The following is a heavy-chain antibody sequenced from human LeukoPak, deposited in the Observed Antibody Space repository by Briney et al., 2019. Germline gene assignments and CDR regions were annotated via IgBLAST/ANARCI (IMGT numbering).Heavy chain of an antibody. Sequence: PGGSLRLSCAASGFTFSSYEMNWVRQAPGKGLEWVSYISSSGSTIYYADSVKGRFTISRDNSKNTLYLQMNSLRAEDTAVYYCARAPRKYYYYMDVWGKGTTVTVSS. J-gene: IGHJ6*03. CDR1: GFTFSSYE. CDR2: ISSSGSTI. CDR3: ARAPRKYYYYMDV. V-gene: IGHV3-48*03.